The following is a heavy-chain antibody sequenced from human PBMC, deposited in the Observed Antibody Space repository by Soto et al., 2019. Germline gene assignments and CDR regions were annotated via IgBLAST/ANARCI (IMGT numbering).Heavy chain of an antibody. CDR3: ARVSAHVPAAYKIYYRNRNWFDP. V-gene: IGHV4-39*07. D-gene: IGHD4-4*01. CDR2: IYYSGST. CDR1: GGSISSSSYY. Sequence: PSETLSLTCTVSGGSISSSSYYLGWIRQPPGKGLEWIGSIYYSGSTYYNPSLKSRVTISVDTSKNQFSLKLSSVTAADTAVYYCARVSAHVPAAYKIYYRNRNWFDPWGQGTLVTVSS. J-gene: IGHJ5*02.